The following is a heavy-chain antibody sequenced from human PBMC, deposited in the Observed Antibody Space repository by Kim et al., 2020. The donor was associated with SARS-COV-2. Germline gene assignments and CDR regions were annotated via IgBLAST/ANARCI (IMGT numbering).Heavy chain of an antibody. J-gene: IGHJ4*02. CDR1: GYTFTDYG. Sequence: GGSLRLSCAASGYTFTDYGMSWVRQAAGKGLEWVSGISGSGVSTYYADSVKGRFIISRDNSKSTLNLQMNSLRVEDTAVYYCAKDRPGLRNFDGRGGFDSWGQGVLVTLSS. CDR2: ISGSGVST. D-gene: IGHD3-9*01. CDR3: AKDRPGLRNFDGRGGFDS. V-gene: IGHV3-23*01.